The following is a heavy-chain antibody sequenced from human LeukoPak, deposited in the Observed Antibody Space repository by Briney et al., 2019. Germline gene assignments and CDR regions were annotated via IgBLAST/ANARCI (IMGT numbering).Heavy chain of an antibody. D-gene: IGHD3-16*01. Sequence: SETLSLTCTVSGGSISSYYWSWIRQPPGKGLEWIGSIYYSGSTNYNPSLKSRVTISVDTSKNQFSLKLSSVTAADTAVYYCARGRYVWGSSPYYFDCWGQGTLVTVSS. J-gene: IGHJ4*02. V-gene: IGHV4-59*12. CDR2: IYYSGST. CDR1: GGSISSYY. CDR3: ARGRYVWGSSPYYFDC.